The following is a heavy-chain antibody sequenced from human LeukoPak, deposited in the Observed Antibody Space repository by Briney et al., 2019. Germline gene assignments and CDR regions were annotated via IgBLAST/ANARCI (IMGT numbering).Heavy chain of an antibody. CDR1: GFTFDDYA. V-gene: IGHV3-9*01. Sequence: SGGSLRLSCAASGFTFDDYAMHWVRQAPGKGLEWVSGISWNSGSIGYADSVKGRFTISRDNAKNTLYLQMNSLRAEDTAVYYCARGKTPAVTTPFDYWGQGTLVTVSS. CDR2: ISWNSGSI. CDR3: ARGKTPAVTTPFDY. J-gene: IGHJ4*02. D-gene: IGHD4-17*01.